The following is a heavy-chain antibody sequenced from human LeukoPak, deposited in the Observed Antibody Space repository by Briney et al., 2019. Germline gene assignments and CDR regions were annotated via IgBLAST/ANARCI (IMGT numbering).Heavy chain of an antibody. J-gene: IGHJ3*02. V-gene: IGHV3-74*01. D-gene: IGHD5-12*01. CDR2: INSGGSKT. CDR3: ARPIRGYDGFDI. CDR1: GFTFTNCW. Sequence: GGSLRLSCAASGFTFTNCWMYWVRQAPGKGLVWVSRINSGGSKTNYADSVNGRFTISRDNAKNTLYLQMNSLRAEDTAMYYCARPIRGYDGFDIWGQGTMVTVSS.